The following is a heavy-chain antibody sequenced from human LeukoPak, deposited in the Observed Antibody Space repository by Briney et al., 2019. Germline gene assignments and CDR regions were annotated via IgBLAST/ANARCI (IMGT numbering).Heavy chain of an antibody. CDR2: INHSGST. J-gene: IGHJ4*02. CDR3: ASVTAMVNY. V-gene: IGHV4-34*01. D-gene: IGHD5-18*01. CDR1: GGSFSGYY. Sequence: SETLSLTCAVYGGSFSGYYWSWIRHPPGKGLEWIGEINHSGSTNYNPSLKSRVTISVDTSKNQFSLKLSSVTAADTAVYYCASVTAMVNYWGQGTLVTVSS.